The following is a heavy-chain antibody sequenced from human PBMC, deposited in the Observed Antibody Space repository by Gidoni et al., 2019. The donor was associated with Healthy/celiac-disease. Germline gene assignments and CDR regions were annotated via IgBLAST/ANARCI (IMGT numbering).Heavy chain of an antibody. V-gene: IGHV3-48*03. CDR2: ISSSGSTI. CDR1: GFTFSSYE. J-gene: IGHJ4*02. Sequence: EVQLVESGGGLVQPGGSLRLSCAASGFTFSSYEMNWVRQAPGKGLEWVSYISSSGSTIYYADSVKGRFTISRDNAKNSLYLQMNSLRAEDTAVYYCARRGYSSGWGFDYWGQGTLVTVSS. CDR3: ARRGYSSGWGFDY. D-gene: IGHD6-19*01.